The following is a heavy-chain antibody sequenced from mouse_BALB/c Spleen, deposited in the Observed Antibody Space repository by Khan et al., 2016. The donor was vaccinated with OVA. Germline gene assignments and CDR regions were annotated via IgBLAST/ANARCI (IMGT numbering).Heavy chain of an antibody. V-gene: IGHV3-2*02. D-gene: IGHD2-10*02. CDR3: ARGYGGDFDY. CDR1: GYSITSDYA. Sequence: EVPLQESGPGLVKPSQSLSLTCTVTGYSITSDYAWNWFRQFPGNKLEWMGYISHSGNTNYTPSLKSRISVTRDTSKNQFFLQLNSVTTEDTATYYCARGYGGDFDYWGQGTTLTVSS. J-gene: IGHJ2*01. CDR2: ISHSGNT.